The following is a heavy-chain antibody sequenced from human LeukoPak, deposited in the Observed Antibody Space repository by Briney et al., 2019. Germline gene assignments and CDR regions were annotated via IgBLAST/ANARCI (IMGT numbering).Heavy chain of an antibody. V-gene: IGHV4-4*02. CDR2: IYHSGST. CDR3: ARYLGYCSGGSCYPDY. D-gene: IGHD2-15*01. Sequence: PSGTLSLTCAVSGGSISSSNWWSWVRQPPGKGLEWIREIYHSGSTNYNPSLKSRVTISVDKSKNQFSLKLSSVTAADTAAYYCARYLGYCSGGSCYPDYWGQGTLVTVSS. CDR1: GGSISSSNW. J-gene: IGHJ4*02.